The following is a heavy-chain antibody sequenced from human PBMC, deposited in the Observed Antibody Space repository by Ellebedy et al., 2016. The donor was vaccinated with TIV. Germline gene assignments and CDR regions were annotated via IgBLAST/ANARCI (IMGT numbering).Heavy chain of an antibody. D-gene: IGHD1-20*01. CDR3: ARRITGTYGDDAFDI. Sequence: GESLKISCAASGFTVSYTYMSWVRQAPGKGLEWVSVIHTGGDTYYADYVKGRFTISRDSSKNTLFLQMNSLRAEDTAMYYCARRITGTYGDDAFDIWGQGTMVTVSS. CDR2: IHTGGDT. V-gene: IGHV3-53*01. J-gene: IGHJ3*02. CDR1: GFTVSYTY.